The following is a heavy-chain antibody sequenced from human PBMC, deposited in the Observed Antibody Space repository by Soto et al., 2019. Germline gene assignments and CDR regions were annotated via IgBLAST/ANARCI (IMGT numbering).Heavy chain of an antibody. CDR3: ARVTYYYDSSGYPFDY. V-gene: IGHV1-69*02. D-gene: IGHD3-22*01. CDR2: IIPILGIA. J-gene: IGHJ4*02. Sequence: QVQLLQSGAEVKKPGSSVKVSCKASGGTFSSYTISWVRQAPGQGLEWMGRIIPILGIANYAQKFQGRVTITADKSTSTAYMELSSLRSEDTAVYYCARVTYYYDSSGYPFDYWGQGTLVTVSS. CDR1: GGTFSSYT.